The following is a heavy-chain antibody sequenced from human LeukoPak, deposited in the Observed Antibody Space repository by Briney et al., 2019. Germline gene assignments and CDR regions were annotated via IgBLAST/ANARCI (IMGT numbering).Heavy chain of an antibody. CDR2: IYYSGST. CDR3: ARASGSYGPYYYYYMDV. V-gene: IGHV4-39*01. Sequence: SETLSLTCTVSGGSISSSSHYWGWIRQPPGKGLEWIGSIYYSGSTYYNPSLKSRVTISVDTSKNQFSLKLSSVTAADTAVYYCARASGSYGPYYYYYMDVWGKGTTVTVSS. CDR1: GGSISSSSHY. J-gene: IGHJ6*03. D-gene: IGHD1-26*01.